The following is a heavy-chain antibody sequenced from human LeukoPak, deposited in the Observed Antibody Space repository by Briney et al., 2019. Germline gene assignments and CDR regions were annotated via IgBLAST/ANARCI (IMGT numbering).Heavy chain of an antibody. D-gene: IGHD4-23*01. Sequence: GSSVKVSCKASGGTFSSYAISWLRQAPGQGLEWMGRIIPIFGTANYAQKFQGRVTITTDESTSTAYMELSSLRSEDTAVYYCAREQTPLPAPDAFDIWGQGTMVTVSS. CDR2: IIPIFGTA. CDR1: GGTFSSYA. J-gene: IGHJ3*02. V-gene: IGHV1-69*05. CDR3: AREQTPLPAPDAFDI.